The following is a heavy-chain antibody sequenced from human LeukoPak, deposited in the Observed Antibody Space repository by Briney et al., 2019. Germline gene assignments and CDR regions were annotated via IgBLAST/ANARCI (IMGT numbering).Heavy chain of an antibody. CDR3: ARHKGYYGTVAFYFDY. V-gene: IGHV4-4*07. D-gene: IGHD3-22*01. Sequence: SETLSLTCTVSGGSISRSYWSWMRQPAGKGPEWIGRIYGSGTITYNPSLESRVTMSVDTSKNQFSLKLSSVTAADTAVYYCARHKGYYGTVAFYFDYWGQGSLVTVSS. CDR2: IYGSGTI. J-gene: IGHJ4*02. CDR1: GGSISRSY.